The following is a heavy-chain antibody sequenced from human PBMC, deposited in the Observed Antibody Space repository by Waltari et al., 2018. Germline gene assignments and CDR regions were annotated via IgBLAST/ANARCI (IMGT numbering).Heavy chain of an antibody. Sequence: EVQVVESGGGLVKPGGSLRLSCVVSGFTFTKAWMSWVRQAPGKGLEWVGRIKSEGDGGTRDYSAPRKGRISLSRDDSKNTVYLQMNTLKPEDTAVYFCATDYGDFLGVWGTGTTVTVFS. D-gene: IGHD3-10*01. CDR1: GFTFTKAW. V-gene: IGHV3-15*01. CDR3: ATDYGDFLGV. CDR2: IKSEGDGGTR. J-gene: IGHJ6*04.